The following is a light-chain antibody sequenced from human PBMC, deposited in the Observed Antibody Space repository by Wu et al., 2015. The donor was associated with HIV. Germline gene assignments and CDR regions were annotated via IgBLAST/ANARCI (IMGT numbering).Light chain of an antibody. CDR2: CI. CDR3: QQYGSSPRT. J-gene: IGKJ1*01. Sequence: YGRADVRVLVSSYLAWYQTRNLGQAPTAPHLWCIQQGRLASQTGSVASGSGTDFTLTISRLEPEDFAVYYCQQYGSSPRTFGQGTKVEIK. V-gene: IGKV3-20*01. CDR1: RVLVSSY.